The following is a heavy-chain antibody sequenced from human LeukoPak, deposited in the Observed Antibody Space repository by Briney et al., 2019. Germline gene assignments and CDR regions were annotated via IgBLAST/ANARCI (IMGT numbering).Heavy chain of an antibody. V-gene: IGHV3-30*03. D-gene: IGHD4-23*01. CDR2: ISYEGGTQ. CDR1: GVTLSPYG. CDR3: ARMSGGGNSMGDFDY. Sequence: GMSLRLSCAASGVTLSPYGMHWVRQAPGKGLEWVAVISYEGGTQHYADSVKGRFTISRDNSKNTLYLQMNSLRAEDTAVYYCARMSGGGNSMGDFDYWGQGTLVTVSS. J-gene: IGHJ4*02.